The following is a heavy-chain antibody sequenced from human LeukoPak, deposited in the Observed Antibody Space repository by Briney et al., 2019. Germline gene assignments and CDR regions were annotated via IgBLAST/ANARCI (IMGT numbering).Heavy chain of an antibody. CDR1: GFTFSSYW. CDR3: AREGRIMGATIDY. J-gene: IGHJ4*02. D-gene: IGHD1-26*01. Sequence: GVSLRLSCAASGFTFSSYWMHWVRQAPGQGLVWVSRVNTDGRSTSYADSVKDRFTITRDNAKNKLYLQMDSLRAEDTAVYYCAREGRIMGATIDYWGQGALVTVSS. CDR2: VNTDGRST. V-gene: IGHV3-74*01.